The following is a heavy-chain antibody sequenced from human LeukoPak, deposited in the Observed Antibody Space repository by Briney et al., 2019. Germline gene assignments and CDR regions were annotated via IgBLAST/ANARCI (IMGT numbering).Heavy chain of an antibody. CDR1: GYSFTSYW. J-gene: IGHJ3*02. CDR3: ARGVGPIVVVPAAIQHAFDI. CDR2: IYPGDSDT. V-gene: IGHV5-51*01. Sequence: GESLKISCKGSGYSFTSYWIGWVRQMPGQGLEWMGIIYPGDSDTRYSPSFQGQVTISADKSISTAYLQWSSLKASDTAMYYCARGVGPIVVVPAAIQHAFDIWGQGTMVTVSS. D-gene: IGHD2-2*02.